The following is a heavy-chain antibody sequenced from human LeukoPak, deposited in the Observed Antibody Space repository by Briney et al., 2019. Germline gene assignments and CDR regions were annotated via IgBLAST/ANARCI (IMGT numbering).Heavy chain of an antibody. CDR2: INYSGST. CDR1: GGPIITSRYY. J-gene: IGHJ4*02. Sequence: SETLSLTCTASGGPIITSRYYWGWISQPPGKGLEWTGSINYSGSTYYNPSLKSRVTISVDTSKNQFSLKLSSVTAADTAVYYCARLSPYLGSGSAAFPDDFWGQGTLVTVSS. D-gene: IGHD3-10*01. V-gene: IGHV4-39*01. CDR3: ARLSPYLGSGSAAFPDDF.